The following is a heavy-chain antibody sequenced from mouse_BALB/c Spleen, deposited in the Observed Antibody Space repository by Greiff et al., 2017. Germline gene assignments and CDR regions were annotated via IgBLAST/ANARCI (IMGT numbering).Heavy chain of an antibody. V-gene: IGHV2-9*02. CDR3: ARAPYDGYGDAMDY. CDR1: GFSLTSYG. J-gene: IGHJ4*01. Sequence: VQVVESGPGLVAPSQSLSITCTVSGFSLTSYGVHWVRQPPGKGLEWLGVIWAGGSTNYNSALMSRLSISKDNSKSQVFLKMNSLQTDDTAMYYCARAPYDGYGDAMDYWGQGTSVTVSS. D-gene: IGHD2-3*01. CDR2: IWAGGST.